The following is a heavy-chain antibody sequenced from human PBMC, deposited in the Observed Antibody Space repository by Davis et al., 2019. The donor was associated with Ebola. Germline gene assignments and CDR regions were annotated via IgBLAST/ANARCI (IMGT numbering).Heavy chain of an antibody. Sequence: PGGSLRLSCAVSGFSFSSYWMSWVRQDPGKGLEWVANIKQDGSEKYYVDSVKGRFTISRDNAKNSLFLEMNSLRAEDTAFYYCSSGDGRGRSYDMDVWGQGTTVTVS. CDR2: IKQDGSEK. D-gene: IGHD3/OR15-3a*01. J-gene: IGHJ6*03. CDR1: GFSFSSYW. CDR3: SSGDGRGRSYDMDV. V-gene: IGHV3-7*03.